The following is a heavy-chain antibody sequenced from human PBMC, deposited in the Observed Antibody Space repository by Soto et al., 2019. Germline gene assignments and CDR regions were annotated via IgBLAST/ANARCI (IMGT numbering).Heavy chain of an antibody. V-gene: IGHV5-51*01. J-gene: IGHJ6*03. CDR1: GYSFTSYW. Sequence: PGESLKISCKGSGYSFTSYWIGWVRQMPGKGLEWMGIIYPGDSDTRYSPSFQGQVTISADKSISTAYLQWSSLKASDTAMYYCARHPRFDYGDYYYYYMDVWGKGTTVTVSS. D-gene: IGHD4-17*01. CDR2: IYPGDSDT. CDR3: ARHPRFDYGDYYYYYMDV.